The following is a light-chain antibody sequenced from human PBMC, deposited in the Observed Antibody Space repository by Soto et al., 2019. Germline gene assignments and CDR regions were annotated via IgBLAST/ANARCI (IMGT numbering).Light chain of an antibody. CDR1: QSVSSY. CDR3: QQRRKWLT. J-gene: IGKJ4*01. V-gene: IGKV3-11*01. Sequence: EIVLTQSPATLSLSPGERATLSCRASQSVSSYLAWYQQKPGQAPRLLIYDASNRATGIPARFSGSGSGTDFTLTISSLEPEDFAVYDCQQRRKWLTFGGGTKVEIK. CDR2: DAS.